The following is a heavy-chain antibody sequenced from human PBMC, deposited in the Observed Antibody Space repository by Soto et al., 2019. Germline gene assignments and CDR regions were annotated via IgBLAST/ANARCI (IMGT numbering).Heavy chain of an antibody. CDR3: AHRVNMARGPYNYFGP. Sequence: GPTLVNPTQTLTLTCSFSGFSLTTGVGVGWIRQPPGKALEWLAIIYWNDEKLYNPSLKTRLTITKGTSKNQVVLTVTDMDPVDTATYYCAHRVNMARGPYNYFGPWGQGTLVTVSS. J-gene: IGHJ5*02. D-gene: IGHD3-10*01. CDR1: GFSLTTGVG. V-gene: IGHV2-5*01. CDR2: IYWNDEK.